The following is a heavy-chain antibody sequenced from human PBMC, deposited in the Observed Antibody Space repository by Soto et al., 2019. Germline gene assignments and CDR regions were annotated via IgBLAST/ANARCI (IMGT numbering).Heavy chain of an antibody. CDR2: INHSGST. CDR3: ARKRRIAARRFDY. Sequence: SETLSLTCAVYGGSFSGYYWSWIRQPPGKGLEWIGEINHSGSTNYNPSLKSRVTISVDTSKNQFSLKLSSVTAADTAVYYCARKRRIAARRFDYWGQGTLVTVSS. V-gene: IGHV4-34*01. D-gene: IGHD6-6*01. J-gene: IGHJ4*02. CDR1: GGSFSGYY.